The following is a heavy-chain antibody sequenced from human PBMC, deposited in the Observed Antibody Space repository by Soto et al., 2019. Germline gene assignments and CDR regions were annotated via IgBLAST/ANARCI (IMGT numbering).Heavy chain of an antibody. V-gene: IGHV4-59*01. Sequence: SETLSLTCTVSGGSISSYYWSWIRQPPGKGLEWIGYIYYSGSTNYNPSLKSRVTISVDTSKNQFSLKLSSVTAADTAVYYCARDDSSSSGWFDPWGQGTLVTVSS. D-gene: IGHD6-6*01. CDR2: IYYSGST. CDR1: GGSISSYY. J-gene: IGHJ5*02. CDR3: ARDDSSSSGWFDP.